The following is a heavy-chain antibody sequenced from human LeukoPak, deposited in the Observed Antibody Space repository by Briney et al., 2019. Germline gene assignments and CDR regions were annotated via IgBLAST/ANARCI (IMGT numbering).Heavy chain of an antibody. CDR3: ARDAHYDILTGYQQGFDY. V-gene: IGHV4-4*02. Sequence: PSETLSLTCAVSGGSISSSNWWSWVRQPPGKGLEWIGEIYHSGSTNYNPSLKSRVTISVDTSKNQFSLKLSSVTAADTAVYYCARDAHYDILTGYQQGFDYWGQGTLVTVSS. D-gene: IGHD3-9*01. CDR2: IYHSGST. CDR1: GGSISSSNW. J-gene: IGHJ4*02.